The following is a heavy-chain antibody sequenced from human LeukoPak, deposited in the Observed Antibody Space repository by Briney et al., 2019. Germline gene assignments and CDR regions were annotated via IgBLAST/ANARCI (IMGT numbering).Heavy chain of an antibody. CDR1: GGSFSGYY. CDR2: INHSGST. D-gene: IGHD5-12*01. CDR3: ARDGIVATTKTFDY. Sequence: PSETLSLTCAVYGGSFSGYYWSWIRQPPGKGLEWIGEINHSGSTNYNPSLKSRVTISVDTSKNQFSLKLSSVTAADTAVYYCARDGIVATTKTFDYWGQGTLVTVSS. J-gene: IGHJ4*02. V-gene: IGHV4-34*01.